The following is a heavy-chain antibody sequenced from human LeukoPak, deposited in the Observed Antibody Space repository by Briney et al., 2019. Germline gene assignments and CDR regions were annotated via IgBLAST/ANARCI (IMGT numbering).Heavy chain of an antibody. Sequence: EASVKVSCKASGGTFSSYAISWVRQAPGQGLEWMGWINPNSGGTNYAQKFQGRVTMTRDTSISTAYMELSRLRSDDTAVYYCARVPPRGWQLAYNWFDPWGQGTLVTVSS. CDR3: ARVPPRGWQLAYNWFDP. CDR1: GGTFSSYA. D-gene: IGHD6-6*01. CDR2: INPNSGGT. V-gene: IGHV1-2*02. J-gene: IGHJ5*02.